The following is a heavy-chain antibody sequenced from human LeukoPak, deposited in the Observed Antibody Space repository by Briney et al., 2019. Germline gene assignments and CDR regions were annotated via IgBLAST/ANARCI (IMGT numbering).Heavy chain of an antibody. Sequence: ASVKVSCKASGYTFTSYYMHWVRQAPGQGLEWMGIINPSGGSTSYAQKFQGRVTMTRDTSTSTVYMELSSLRSEDTAVYYCARASGYSCGPAYYFDYWGQGTLVTVSS. CDR3: ARASGYSCGPAYYFDY. CDR2: INPSGGST. J-gene: IGHJ4*02. CDR1: GYTFTSYY. D-gene: IGHD5-18*01. V-gene: IGHV1-46*01.